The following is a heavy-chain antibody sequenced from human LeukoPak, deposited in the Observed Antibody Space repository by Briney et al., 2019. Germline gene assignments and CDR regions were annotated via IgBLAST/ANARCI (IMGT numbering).Heavy chain of an antibody. D-gene: IGHD5-18*01. J-gene: IGHJ4*02. Sequence: GPSLRLSCAASGFTFSSYGMHWVREAPGKGLEWVAVISYDGSNKYYADSVKGRFTISRDNSKNSLYLQMISLRVEDTAVYYCARERYGYGPAPFDFWGQGTLVTVSS. V-gene: IGHV3-30*03. CDR3: ARERYGYGPAPFDF. CDR1: GFTFSSYG. CDR2: ISYDGSNK.